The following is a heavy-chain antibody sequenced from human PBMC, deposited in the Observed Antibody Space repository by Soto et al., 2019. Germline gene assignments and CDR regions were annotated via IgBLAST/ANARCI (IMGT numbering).Heavy chain of an antibody. D-gene: IGHD2-15*01. CDR2: IIPIFGTA. J-gene: IGHJ6*02. V-gene: IGHV1-69*12. CDR1: GGTFSSYA. Sequence: QVQLVQSGAEVKKPGSSVKVSCKASGGTFSSYAISWVRQAPGQGLEWMGGIIPIFGTANYAQKFQGRVTITADEATNTAYMVLRSLRSEDTAVYYCARGRGLPPYYYSGMDVWGQGTTVTVSS. CDR3: ARGRGLPPYYYSGMDV.